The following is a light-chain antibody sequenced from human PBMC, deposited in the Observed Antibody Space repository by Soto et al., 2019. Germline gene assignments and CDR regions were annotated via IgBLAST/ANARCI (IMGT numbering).Light chain of an antibody. J-gene: IGLJ1*01. CDR1: SSNIGANSD. Sequence: QSALTQPPSVSGAPGQRVTMSCTGSSSNIGANSDVHWYQQLTGAAPKLLIYGNTNRPSGVSDRFSASKSGTSASLAITGLQAEDEADYYCQSYDNSLSGFYVFGTGTKVTVL. V-gene: IGLV1-40*01. CDR3: QSYDNSLSGFYV. CDR2: GNT.